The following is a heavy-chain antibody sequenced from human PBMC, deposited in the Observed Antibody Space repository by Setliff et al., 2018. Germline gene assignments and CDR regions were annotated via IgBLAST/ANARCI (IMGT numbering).Heavy chain of an antibody. CDR1: GYTFTGYY. CDR3: ARDGGGDSDAFDI. J-gene: IGHJ3*02. D-gene: IGHD3-16*01. Sequence: ASVKVSCKASGYTFTGYYMYWVRQAPGQGLEWMGRINPSSGATIYAQKFQGRVTMTSDTPISTAYMELGRLRSDDTAVYFCARDGGGDSDAFDIWGQGTVVTVSS. CDR2: INPSSGAT. V-gene: IGHV1-2*06.